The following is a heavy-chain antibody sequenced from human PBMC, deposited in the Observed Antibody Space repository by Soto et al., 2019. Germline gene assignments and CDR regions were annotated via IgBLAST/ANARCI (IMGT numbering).Heavy chain of an antibody. D-gene: IGHD4-4*01. J-gene: IGHJ4*02. Sequence: EVQLVESGGGLVQPGGSLRLSCAASGFTFSRFSLNWVRQAPGKGLEGVSYISSTGNTIYYADSVKGRFTISRDLAKNSLYRQMNNLRDEDTAVYYCARDKDYSIDYWGQGTLVTVSS. CDR2: ISSTGNTI. CDR3: ARDKDYSIDY. V-gene: IGHV3-48*02. CDR1: GFTFSRFS.